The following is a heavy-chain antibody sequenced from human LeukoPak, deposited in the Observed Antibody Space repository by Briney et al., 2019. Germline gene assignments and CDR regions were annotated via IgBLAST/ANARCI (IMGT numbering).Heavy chain of an antibody. CDR1: GGTFSSYA. CDR2: IIPIFGTA. CDR3: ASGRARNYYDSSGYYPPVDY. D-gene: IGHD3-22*01. V-gene: IGHV1-69*05. Sequence: SVKVSCKASGGTFSSYAISWVRQAPGQGLEWMGGIIPIFGTANYAQKFQGRVTTTTDESTSTAYMELSSLRSEDTAVYYCASGRARNYYDSSGYYPPVDYWGQGTLVTVSS. J-gene: IGHJ4*02.